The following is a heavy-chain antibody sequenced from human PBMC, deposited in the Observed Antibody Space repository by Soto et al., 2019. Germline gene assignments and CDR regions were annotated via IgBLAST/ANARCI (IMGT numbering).Heavy chain of an antibody. CDR2: IKQDGSEK. CDR1: GFTFSSFW. CDR3: VRGYSDYTDYFDY. Sequence: PXGSLILSCAASGFTFSSFWMSWVRQAPGKGLDWVAIIKQDGSEKYYVDSVKGRFTVSRDNAKKSLYLQMNSLRPEDTAVYYCVRGYSDYTDYFDYSGQGTLVTVSS. V-gene: IGHV3-7*03. D-gene: IGHD5-12*01. J-gene: IGHJ4*02.